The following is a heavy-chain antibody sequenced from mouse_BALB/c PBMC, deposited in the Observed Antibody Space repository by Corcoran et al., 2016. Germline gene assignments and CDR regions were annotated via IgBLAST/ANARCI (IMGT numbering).Heavy chain of an antibody. J-gene: IGHJ4*01. Sequence: QIQLVQSGPELKKPGETVKISCKASGYTFTNYGMNWVKQAPGKGLKWMGWMNTNTGEPTYADDVKGRFAFSLETSASTAYLQINNLTNEDMATYFCARYGYYGNLYAMDYWGQGTSVTVSS. CDR1: GYTFTNYG. V-gene: IGHV9-1*02. CDR2: MNTNTGEP. D-gene: IGHD2-1*01. CDR3: ARYGYYGNLYAMDY.